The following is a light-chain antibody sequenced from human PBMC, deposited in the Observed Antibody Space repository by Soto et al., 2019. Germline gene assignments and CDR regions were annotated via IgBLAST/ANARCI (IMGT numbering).Light chain of an antibody. CDR1: SSDVGSYNL. V-gene: IGLV2-23*02. Sequence: QPVLTQPASVSGSPGQSITISCTGTSSDVGSYNLVSWYQQHPGKAPKLMIYEVTKRPSGVSNRFSGSKSGNTASLTISGLQAEDEADYYCCSYVGSSTLVFGGGTKVTVL. CDR3: CSYVGSSTLV. J-gene: IGLJ2*01. CDR2: EVT.